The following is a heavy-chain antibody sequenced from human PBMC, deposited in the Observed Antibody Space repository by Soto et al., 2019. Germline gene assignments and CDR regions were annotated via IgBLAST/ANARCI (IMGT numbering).Heavy chain of an antibody. CDR2: IKQDGSEK. CDR1: GFTFSSYW. Sequence: GSLRLSCAASGFTFSSYWMSWVRQAPGKGLEWVASIKQDGSEKYYVDSVKGRFTISRDNAKNSLYLQMNSLRAEDTAVYYCARELTIFGVVIHDYWGQGTLVTVSS. CDR3: ARELTIFGVVIHDY. D-gene: IGHD3-3*01. J-gene: IGHJ4*02. V-gene: IGHV3-7*01.